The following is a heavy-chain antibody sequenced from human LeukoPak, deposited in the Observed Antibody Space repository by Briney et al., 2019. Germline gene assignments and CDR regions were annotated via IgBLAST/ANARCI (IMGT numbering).Heavy chain of an antibody. J-gene: IGHJ6*03. V-gene: IGHV3-30*02. CDR3: AKDHSRCSSTSCYFYYYYMDV. Sequence: GGAPRLSRAASGFTFSSYGLHWGPPGPRQGPGWGGFIRVDGSNKYYADSVKGRFTISRDNSKNTLYLQMNSLRAEDTAVYYCAKDHSRCSSTSCYFYYYYMDVWGKGTTVTISS. D-gene: IGHD2-2*01. CDR1: GFTFSSYG. CDR2: IRVDGSNK.